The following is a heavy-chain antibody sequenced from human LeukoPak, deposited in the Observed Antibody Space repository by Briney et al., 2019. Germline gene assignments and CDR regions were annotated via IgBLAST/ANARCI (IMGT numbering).Heavy chain of an antibody. CDR1: GFTFSSYA. CDR2: ISGSGGST. Sequence: GGSLRLPCAASGFTFSSYAISWVRQAPGKGLEWVSAISGSGGSTYYADSVKGRFTISRDNSKNTLYLQMNSLRAEDMAVYYCAKEYRFSLGYYYYYMDVWGKGTTVTVSS. D-gene: IGHD1-14*01. J-gene: IGHJ6*03. CDR3: AKEYRFSLGYYYYYMDV. V-gene: IGHV3-23*01.